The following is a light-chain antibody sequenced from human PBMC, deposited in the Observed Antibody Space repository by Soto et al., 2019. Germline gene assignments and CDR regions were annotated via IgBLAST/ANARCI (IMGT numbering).Light chain of an antibody. Sequence: EIVMTQSPATLSVSPGERATLSCRASQSVSSNLAWYQQKPGQAPRLLIYGASTRATGVPARFSGSGSGTEVTPTISSIQSEDVAVYYCQQYRNWPPLTFGQGTKVEIK. V-gene: IGKV3-15*01. CDR1: QSVSSN. CDR3: QQYRNWPPLT. J-gene: IGKJ1*01. CDR2: GAS.